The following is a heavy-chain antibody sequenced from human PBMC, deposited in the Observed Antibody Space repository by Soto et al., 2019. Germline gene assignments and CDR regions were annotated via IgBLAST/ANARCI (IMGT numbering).Heavy chain of an antibody. V-gene: IGHV5-51*01. CDR3: ASPHTVRGVIGAMDV. Sequence: PGESLKISCKGSVNIFGNSWIAWVRQMPGKGLEWMGIIYPVDSETRYSPSFQGQVTFSADKSINTADLDWNSLKASDTAIYYCASPHTVRGVIGAMDVWGQGTTVTVS. D-gene: IGHD3-10*01. J-gene: IGHJ6*02. CDR2: IYPVDSET. CDR1: VNIFGNSW.